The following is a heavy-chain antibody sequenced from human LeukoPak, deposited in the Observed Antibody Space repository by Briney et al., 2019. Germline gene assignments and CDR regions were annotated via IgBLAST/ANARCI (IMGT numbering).Heavy chain of an antibody. J-gene: IGHJ4*02. Sequence: GGSLRLSCAASGFTFSSYWMHWVRQAPGKGLVWVSRINSDGSSTSYAGSVKGRFTISRDNAKNTLYLQMNSLRAEDTAVYYCARNVLPGYFDYWGQGTLVTVSS. CDR2: INSDGSST. CDR1: GFTFSSYW. V-gene: IGHV3-74*01. CDR3: ARNVLPGYFDY. D-gene: IGHD2-15*01.